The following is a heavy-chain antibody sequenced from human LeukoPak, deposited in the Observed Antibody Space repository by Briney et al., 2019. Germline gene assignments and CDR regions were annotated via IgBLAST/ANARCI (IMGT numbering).Heavy chain of an antibody. Sequence: SETLSLTCTVSGGSISSSSYYWGWIRQPPGKGLEWIGYIYYSGSTNYNPSLKSRVTISVDTSKNQFSLKLSSVTAADTAVYYCVRCCGGSQYNWFDPWGQGTLVTVSS. CDR1: GGSISSSSYY. J-gene: IGHJ5*02. D-gene: IGHD2-15*01. V-gene: IGHV4-61*05. CDR3: VRCCGGSQYNWFDP. CDR2: IYYSGST.